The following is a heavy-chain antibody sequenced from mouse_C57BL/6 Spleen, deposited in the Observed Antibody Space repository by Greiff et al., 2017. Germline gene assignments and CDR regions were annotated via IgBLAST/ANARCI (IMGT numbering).Heavy chain of an antibody. CDR3: AREGYYGRMDY. CDR1: GFTFSSYA. D-gene: IGHD1-1*01. J-gene: IGHJ4*01. V-gene: IGHV5-4*01. Sequence: DVKLVESGGGLVKPGGSLKLSCAASGFTFSSYAMSWVRQTPEKRLEWVATISDGGSYTYYPDNVKGRFTISRDNAKNNLYLQMSHLKSEDTAMYYCAREGYYGRMDYWGQGTSVTVSS. CDR2: ISDGGSYT.